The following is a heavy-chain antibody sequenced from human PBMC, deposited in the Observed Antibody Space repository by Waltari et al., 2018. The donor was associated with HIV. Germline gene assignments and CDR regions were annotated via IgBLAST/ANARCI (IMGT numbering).Heavy chain of an antibody. J-gene: IGHJ4*02. CDR1: GYSISSGYY. Sequence: QVQLQESGPGLVKPSETLSLTCTVSGYSISSGYYWGWIRQAPGKGLEWIGSVYHSGNTYYNPSLKSRVTISVNLSKNQFSLRLSSVTAADTAVYYCASGRWVQFEDYWGQGTLVSVSS. D-gene: IGHD1-1*01. V-gene: IGHV4-38-2*02. CDR3: ASGRWVQFEDY. CDR2: VYHSGNT.